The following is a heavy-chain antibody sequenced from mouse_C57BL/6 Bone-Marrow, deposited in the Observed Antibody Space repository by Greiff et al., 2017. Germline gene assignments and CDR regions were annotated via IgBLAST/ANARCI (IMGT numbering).Heavy chain of an antibody. CDR1: GFNIKNTY. V-gene: IGHV14-3*01. Sequence: EVQGVESVAELVRPGASVKLSCTASGFNIKNTYMHWVKQRPEQGLEWIGRIDPANGNTKYAPKFQGKATITADTSSNTAYLQLSSLTSEDTAIYYCAEKYYGSSYYAMDYWGQGTSVTVSS. J-gene: IGHJ4*01. CDR3: AEKYYGSSYYAMDY. CDR2: IDPANGNT. D-gene: IGHD1-1*01.